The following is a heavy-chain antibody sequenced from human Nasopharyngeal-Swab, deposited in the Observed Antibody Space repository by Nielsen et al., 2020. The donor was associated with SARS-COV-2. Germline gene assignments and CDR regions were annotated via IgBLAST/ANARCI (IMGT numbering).Heavy chain of an antibody. V-gene: IGHV1-69*13. Sequence: SVKVFCKASGGTFSSYAISGVRQAPGQGLEWMGGIIPIFGTENYAQKFQGRVTTTADESTRTAYMELSSLGSEDTAVYYCARGMSSSRANKSPQNYYYYGMDVWGQGTTVTVSS. CDR3: ARGMSSSRANKSPQNYYYYGMDV. CDR2: IIPIFGTE. CDR1: GGTFSSYA. J-gene: IGHJ6*02. D-gene: IGHD6-13*01.